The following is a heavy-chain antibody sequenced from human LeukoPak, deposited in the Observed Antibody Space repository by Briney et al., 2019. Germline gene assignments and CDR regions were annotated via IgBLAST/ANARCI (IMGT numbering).Heavy chain of an antibody. CDR2: IYYSGST. Sequence: SETLSLTCTVSGGSISSSSYYWGWIRQPPGKGLEWIGSIYYSGSTYYNPSLKSRVTISVDTSKNQFSLKLSSVTAADTAVYYCARSYYDFWSGYDVWGQGTLVTVSS. J-gene: IGHJ4*02. D-gene: IGHD3-3*01. CDR1: GGSISSSSYY. CDR3: ARSYYDFWSGYDV. V-gene: IGHV4-39*01.